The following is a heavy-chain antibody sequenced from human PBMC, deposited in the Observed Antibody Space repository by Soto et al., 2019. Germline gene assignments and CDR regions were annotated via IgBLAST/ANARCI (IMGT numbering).Heavy chain of an antibody. CDR3: AREWSIAVAGRISPFDY. V-gene: IGHV1-18*01. J-gene: IGHJ4*02. CDR1: GYTFTRYG. D-gene: IGHD6-19*01. CDR2: ISAYNGNT. Sequence: QVQLVQSGAEVKKPGASVKVSCKASGYTFTRYGISWVRQAPGQGLEWMGWISAYNGNTNYAQKLQGRVTMTTDTATSTAYMELRSLRSDDTAVYYCAREWSIAVAGRISPFDYWGQGTLVTVSS.